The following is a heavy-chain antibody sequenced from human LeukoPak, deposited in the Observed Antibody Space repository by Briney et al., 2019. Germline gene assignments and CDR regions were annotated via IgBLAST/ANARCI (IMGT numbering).Heavy chain of an antibody. D-gene: IGHD6-6*01. CDR1: GGTFSSYA. Sequence: ASVKVSCKASGGTFSSYAISWVRQAPGQRLEWMGGIIPIFGTANYAQKFQGRVTITTDESTSTAYMELSSLRSEDTAVYYCARSNLQGSSSPLYFDYWGQGTLVTVSS. J-gene: IGHJ4*02. CDR2: IIPIFGTA. CDR3: ARSNLQGSSSPLYFDY. V-gene: IGHV1-69*05.